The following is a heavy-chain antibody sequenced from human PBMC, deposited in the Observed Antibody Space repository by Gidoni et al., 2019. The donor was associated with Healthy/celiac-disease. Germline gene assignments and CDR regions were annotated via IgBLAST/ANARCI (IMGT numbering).Heavy chain of an antibody. CDR3: ARNGYYDFWSGYYTIDY. CDR1: GYTFTSYD. CDR2: MNPNSGNT. Sequence: QVQLVQSGAEVKKPGASVKVSCKASGYTFTSYDINWVRQATGQGLEWMGWMNPNSGNTGYEQKFQGRVTMTRNTSISTAYMELSSLRSEDTAVYYCARNGYYDFWSGYYTIDYWGQGTLVTVSS. D-gene: IGHD3-3*01. J-gene: IGHJ4*02. V-gene: IGHV1-8*01.